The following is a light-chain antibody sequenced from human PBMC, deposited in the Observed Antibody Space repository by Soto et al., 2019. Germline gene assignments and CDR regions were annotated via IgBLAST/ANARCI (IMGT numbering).Light chain of an antibody. CDR1: ETVATN. CDR3: QQYFEWHPMT. CDR2: GAS. Sequence: EIVMTQSPATLSVSPGERATLSCRASETVATNLAWYQQKPGQAPRLLISGASTRAAGISDRFRGSGSGTEFTLTISSLRSEESAIYYCQQYFEWHPMTFVQGTKVDLK. V-gene: IGKV3-15*01. J-gene: IGKJ1*01.